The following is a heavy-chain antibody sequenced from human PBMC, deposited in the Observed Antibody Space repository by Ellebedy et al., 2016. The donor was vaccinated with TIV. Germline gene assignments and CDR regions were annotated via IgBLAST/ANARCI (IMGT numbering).Heavy chain of an antibody. CDR3: AKDLSGYSSSWQVDY. Sequence: GGSLRLSCAASGFTFTSYAMSWVRQAPGKGLEWVSGISGSSGSTYYADSVKGRFTISRDNSKNTLYLQMSSLRAEDTAVYYCAKDLSGYSSSWQVDYWGQGTLVTVSS. J-gene: IGHJ4*02. D-gene: IGHD6-13*01. CDR2: ISGSSGST. CDR1: GFTFTSYA. V-gene: IGHV3-23*01.